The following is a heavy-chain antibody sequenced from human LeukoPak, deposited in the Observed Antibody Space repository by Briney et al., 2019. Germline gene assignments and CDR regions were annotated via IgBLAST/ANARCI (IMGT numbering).Heavy chain of an antibody. Sequence: GGSLRLSCAASGFTFSSYSMNWVRQAPGKGLEWVSGINWKSDKIGYADSVKGRFTISRDNSKNSLYLQMNSLRVEDAALYYCAKDRYCTSSSCPIDYWGQGTMVTVSS. J-gene: IGHJ4*02. V-gene: IGHV3-9*01. CDR3: AKDRYCTSSSCPIDY. D-gene: IGHD2-2*01. CDR2: INWKSDKI. CDR1: GFTFSSYS.